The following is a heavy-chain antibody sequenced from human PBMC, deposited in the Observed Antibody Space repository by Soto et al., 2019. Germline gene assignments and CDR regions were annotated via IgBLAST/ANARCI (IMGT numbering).Heavy chain of an antibody. Sequence: PGGSLRLSCAASGFTFSSYWMHWVRQAPGKGLVWVSRINSDGSSTSYADSVKGRFTISRDNAKNTLYLQMNSLRAEDTAVYYCARDPKIVVVRGGGPTHYYYYGMDVWGQGTTVTVSS. D-gene: IGHD3-22*01. CDR1: GFTFSSYW. V-gene: IGHV3-74*01. CDR3: ARDPKIVVVRGGGPTHYYYYGMDV. CDR2: INSDGSST. J-gene: IGHJ6*02.